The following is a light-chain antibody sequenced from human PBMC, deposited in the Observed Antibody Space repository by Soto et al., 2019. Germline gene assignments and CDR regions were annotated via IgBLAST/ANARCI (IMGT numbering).Light chain of an antibody. CDR3: QQYNSRA. CDR1: QSISSW. J-gene: IGKJ1*01. V-gene: IGKV1-5*01. CDR2: DAS. Sequence: DIQMTQSPSTLSASVGDRVTITCRASQSISSWLAWYQQKPGKAPKLLIYDASSLEIGVPSRFSGSGSGTEFTLTISSLQPDDFATYYCQQYNSRAFGQRTKVDI.